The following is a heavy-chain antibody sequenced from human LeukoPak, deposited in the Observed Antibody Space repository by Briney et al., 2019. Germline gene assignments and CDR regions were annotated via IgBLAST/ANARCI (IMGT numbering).Heavy chain of an antibody. V-gene: IGHV1-69*05. CDR3: ARADTYCSSTSCPYYYYMDV. J-gene: IGHJ6*03. Sequence: RASVKVSCKASGGTFSSYAISWVRQAPGQGLEWMGGIIPIFGTANYAQKFQGRVTITTDESTSTAYMELSSLRSEDTAVYYCARADTYCSSTSCPYYYYMDVWGKGTTVTVSS. CDR1: GGTFSSYA. CDR2: IIPIFGTA. D-gene: IGHD2-2*01.